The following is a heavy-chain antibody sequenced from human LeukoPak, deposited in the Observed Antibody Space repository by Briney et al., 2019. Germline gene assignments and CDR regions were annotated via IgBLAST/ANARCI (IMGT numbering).Heavy chain of an antibody. CDR2: IIPIFGIA. V-gene: IGHV1-69*04. J-gene: IGHJ6*02. D-gene: IGHD3-22*01. CDR3: ARERTYYYDSSGYLYYYYGMDV. CDR1: VGTFSSYA. Sequence: AVKVSCKASVGTFSSYAISGVRQPPGQGREWVGRIIPIFGIANYAQKLQGRVTITADKSTSTDYMELSSLRSEDTAVYYCARERTYYYDSSGYLYYYYGMDVWGQGTTVTVSS.